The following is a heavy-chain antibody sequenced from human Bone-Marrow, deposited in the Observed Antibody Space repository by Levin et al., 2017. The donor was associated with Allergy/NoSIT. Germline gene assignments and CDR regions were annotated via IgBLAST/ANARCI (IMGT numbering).Heavy chain of an antibody. J-gene: IGHJ4*02. V-gene: IGHV3-21*01. CDR1: GFTFSSYA. Sequence: GGSLRLSCAASGFTFSSYAMNWVRQAPGKGLEWVSSISSSSSYIYYADSVKGRFTISRDNAKNSLYLQMNSLRAEDTAVYYCARVTDGLLWFGELQSAAYYFDCWGQGTLVTVSS. D-gene: IGHD3-10*01. CDR3: ARVTDGLLWFGELQSAAYYFDC. CDR2: ISSSSSYI.